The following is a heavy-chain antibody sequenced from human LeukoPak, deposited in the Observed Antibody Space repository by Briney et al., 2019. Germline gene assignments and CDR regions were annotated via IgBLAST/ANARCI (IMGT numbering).Heavy chain of an antibody. CDR1: GYTFTNYN. CDR2: MNPDSGNT. J-gene: IGHJ4*02. Sequence: ASVKVSCKASGYTFTNYNINWVRQATGQGLEWMGWMNPDSGNTGYAQKFQGRVTMIRNTSISTAYMELSSLKFEDTAMYYCARGRKGILTGYDNDYWGQGTLVTVSS. D-gene: IGHD3-9*01. CDR3: ARGRKGILTGYDNDY. V-gene: IGHV1-8*01.